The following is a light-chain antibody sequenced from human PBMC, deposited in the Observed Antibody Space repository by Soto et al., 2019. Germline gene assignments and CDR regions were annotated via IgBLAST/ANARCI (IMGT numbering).Light chain of an antibody. V-gene: IGKV2-28*01. CDR2: LGS. Sequence: DIVMTQSPLSLPVTPVEPAYISCWSSQSLLQSDGYTYLDWYLQKPGQSPQLLIYLGSNRASGVPDRFSSSGSGTDFTLRISRVEAEDVGIYYCMQALQTPTTFGQGTRLEI. CDR1: QSLLQSDGYTY. CDR3: MQALQTPTT. J-gene: IGKJ5*01.